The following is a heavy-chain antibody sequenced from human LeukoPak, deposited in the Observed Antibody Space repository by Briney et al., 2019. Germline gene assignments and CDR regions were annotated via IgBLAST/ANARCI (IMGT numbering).Heavy chain of an antibody. CDR3: AKGMGNSGWCGRGYYYYGMDV. V-gene: IGHV3-43*01. CDR2: ISWDGGST. CDR1: GFTFDDYT. Sequence: GGSLRLSCAASGFTFDDYTMHWVRQAPGKGLEWVSLISWDGGSTYYADSVKGRFTISRDNSKNSLYLQMNSLRTEDTALYYCAKGMGNSGWCGRGYYYYGMDVWGQGTTVTVSS. J-gene: IGHJ6*02. D-gene: IGHD6-19*01.